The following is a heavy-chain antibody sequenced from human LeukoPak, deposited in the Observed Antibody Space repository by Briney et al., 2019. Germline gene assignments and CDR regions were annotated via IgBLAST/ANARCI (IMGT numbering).Heavy chain of an antibody. D-gene: IGHD1-26*01. CDR1: GFTFSSYA. CDR2: ISYDGSNK. CDR3: ARGGQTELYGMDV. J-gene: IGHJ6*02. V-gene: IGHV3-30-3*01. Sequence: GGSLRLSCAASGFTFSSYAMHWVRQAPGKGLEWVAVISYDGSNKYYADSVKGRFTISRDNSKNTLYLQMNSLRAEDTAVYYCARGGQTELYGMDVWGQGTTVTVSS.